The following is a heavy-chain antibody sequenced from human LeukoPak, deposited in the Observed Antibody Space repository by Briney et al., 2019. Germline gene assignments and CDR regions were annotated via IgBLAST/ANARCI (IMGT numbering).Heavy chain of an antibody. D-gene: IGHD3-10*01. CDR3: ARDEGFGELFPVY. J-gene: IGHJ4*02. Sequence: GGSLRLSCSASGFTFSSYAMHWVRQAPGKGLEYVSAISSNGGSTYYADSVKGRFTISRDNSKNTLYLQMNSLKAEDTALYYCARDEGFGELFPVYWGQGTLVTVSS. CDR1: GFTFSSYA. V-gene: IGHV3-64*04. CDR2: ISSNGGST.